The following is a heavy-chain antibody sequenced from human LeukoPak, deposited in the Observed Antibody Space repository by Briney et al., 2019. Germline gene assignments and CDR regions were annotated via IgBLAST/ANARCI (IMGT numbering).Heavy chain of an antibody. CDR2: IYHSGST. D-gene: IGHD6-13*01. V-gene: IGHV4-30-2*01. J-gene: IGHJ4*02. CDR3: ARAAGAAAGFFDY. Sequence: SETLSLTCAVSGGSISSGGYSWSWIRQPPGKGLEWIGYIYHSGSTYYNPSLKSRVTISVDRSKNQFSLKLSSVTAADTAVYYCARAAGAAAGFFDYWGQGTLVTVSS. CDR1: GGSISSGGYS.